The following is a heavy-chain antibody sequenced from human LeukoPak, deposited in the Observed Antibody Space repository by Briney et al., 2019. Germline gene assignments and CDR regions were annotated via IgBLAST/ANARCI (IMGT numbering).Heavy chain of an antibody. CDR1: GFPFSNFW. Sequence: AGGSLRLSCAASGFPFSNFWMSWVRQAPGKGLEWVSAISAGGGSTNYADSVKGRFTISRDNSKNTLYLQINSLRAEDTAVYYCAKNYGSGESGYYYYYMDDWGKGTTVTVSS. CDR3: AKNYGSGESGYYYYYMDD. D-gene: IGHD3-10*01. J-gene: IGHJ6*03. CDR2: ISAGGGST. V-gene: IGHV3-23*01.